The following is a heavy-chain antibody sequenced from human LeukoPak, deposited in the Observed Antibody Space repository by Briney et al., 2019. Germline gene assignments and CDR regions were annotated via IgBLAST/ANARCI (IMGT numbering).Heavy chain of an antibody. CDR3: ARGLKDFWSGYSDY. V-gene: IGHV4-59*01. J-gene: IGHJ4*02. CDR2: ISYSGST. D-gene: IGHD3-3*01. CDR1: GDSISGYH. Sequence: KPSETLSLTCTVSGDSISGYHCSWIRQPPGKGLEWIGYISYSGSTNYNPSLKSRVTISVDTSKNQFSLKLSSVTAADTAVYYCARGLKDFWSGYSDYWGQGTLITVSS.